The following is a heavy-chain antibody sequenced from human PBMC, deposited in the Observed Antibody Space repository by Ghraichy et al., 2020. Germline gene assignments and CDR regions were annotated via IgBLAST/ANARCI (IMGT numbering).Heavy chain of an antibody. Sequence: GGSLRLSCGASGFTFSGYTLNWVRQAPGKGLEWVSSVSSSSSYIYYADSVKGRFTISRDNARNSLYLQMNSPRAEDTAVYYCARDREYYYDSTGYDYWGQGTLVTVSS. J-gene: IGHJ4*02. CDR3: ARDREYYYDSTGYDY. CDR2: VSSSSSYI. D-gene: IGHD3-22*01. CDR1: GFTFSGYT. V-gene: IGHV3-21*01.